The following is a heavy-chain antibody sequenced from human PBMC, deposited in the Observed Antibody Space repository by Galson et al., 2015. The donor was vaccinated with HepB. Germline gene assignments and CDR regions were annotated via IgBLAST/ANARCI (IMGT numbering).Heavy chain of an antibody. CDR3: ARDQGSGWYEGWFDP. J-gene: IGHJ5*02. Sequence: SVKVSCKASGYTFTSYGISWVRQAPGQGLEWMGWISAYNGNTNYAQKLQGRVTMTTDTSTSTAYMELRSLRSDDTAVYYCARDQGSGWYEGWFDPWGQGTLVTVSS. CDR2: ISAYNGNT. D-gene: IGHD6-19*01. CDR1: GYTFTSYG. V-gene: IGHV1-18*04.